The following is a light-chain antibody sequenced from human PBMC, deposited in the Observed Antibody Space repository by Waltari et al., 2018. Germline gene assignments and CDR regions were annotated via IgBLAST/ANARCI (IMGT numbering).Light chain of an antibody. V-gene: IGLV1-40*01. CDR3: QSYDNILSGGV. CDR1: ISNIGAGYD. Sequence: QSVLTQLPSVSGAPGQRVTIYCTGSISNIGAGYDVHWYQQLPGTAPKLLIYGNNNRPSGVPDRFSGSKSGTSASLAITGLQSDDEADYYCQSYDNILSGGVFGGGTKLTVL. CDR2: GNN. J-gene: IGLJ2*01.